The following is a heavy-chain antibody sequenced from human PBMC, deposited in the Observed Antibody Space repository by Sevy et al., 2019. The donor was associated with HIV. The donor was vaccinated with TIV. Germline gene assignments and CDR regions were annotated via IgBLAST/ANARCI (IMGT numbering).Heavy chain of an antibody. CDR2: ITSTGLNT. CDR1: GFIFNTQA. J-gene: IGHJ4*02. V-gene: IGHV3-23*01. CDR3: ARGWPINF. Sequence: GGSLRLSCAASGFIFNTQAMTWVRQAPGKGLEWVSSITSTGLNTFHANSVTGRFTISRDNSTSTVYLQMNSLRAEDTALYYCARGWPINFWGQGTLVTVSS. D-gene: IGHD6-13*01.